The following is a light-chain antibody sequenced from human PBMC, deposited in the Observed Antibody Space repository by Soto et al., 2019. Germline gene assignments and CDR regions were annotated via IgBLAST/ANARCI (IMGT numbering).Light chain of an antibody. CDR1: QGINTY. Sequence: DIQMTQSPSSLPAFVGERVTITCRASQGINTYLAWFQHRPGKAPKSLIYAASNLQSGVPSRFSGSGSGTDFTFTSSKLQPEDFATYYCQQYKGYPLTFGGGTKVDIK. CDR2: AAS. J-gene: IGKJ4*01. V-gene: IGKV1-16*01. CDR3: QQYKGYPLT.